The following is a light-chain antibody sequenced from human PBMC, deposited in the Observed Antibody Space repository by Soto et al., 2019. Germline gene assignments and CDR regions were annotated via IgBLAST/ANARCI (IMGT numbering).Light chain of an antibody. CDR1: QSISTW. CDR2: KAS. CDR3: QQYNSYSPK. V-gene: IGKV1-5*03. J-gene: IGKJ1*01. Sequence: DIQMTQSPSTLSASVGDRVTITCRASQSISTWLAWYQQEPGKAPKLLIHKASSLQSGVPSRFSGSGSGTDFTLTISSLHPHDFATYYCQQYNSYSPKFGQGTRVVIK.